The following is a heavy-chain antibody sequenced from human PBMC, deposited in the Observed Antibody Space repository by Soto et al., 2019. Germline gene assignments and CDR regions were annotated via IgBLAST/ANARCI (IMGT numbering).Heavy chain of an antibody. CDR3: AKRGSGSHFDY. CDR2: ISGNGGRT. CDR1: GFTFSSYA. J-gene: IGHJ4*02. Sequence: EVQLLESGGGLVQPGGSLRLSCAASGFTFSSYARSWVRQAPVKGLEWVSVISGNGGRTYYADSVKGRFTISRDNSKNTLYLPMHSLRAADTAVYHCAKRGSGSHFDYWGPGTLVTVSS. V-gene: IGHV3-23*01. D-gene: IGHD1-26*01.